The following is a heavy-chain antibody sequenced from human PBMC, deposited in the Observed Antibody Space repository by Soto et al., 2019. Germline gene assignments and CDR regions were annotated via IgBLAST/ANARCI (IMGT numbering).Heavy chain of an antibody. CDR3: ARDSADRSLFWIFDY. CDR1: GFTFSSYS. D-gene: IGHD1-1*01. V-gene: IGHV3-21*01. J-gene: IGHJ4*02. Sequence: GGSLRLSCAASGFTFSSYSMNWVRQAPGKGLEWVSSISSSSSYIYYADSVKGRFTISRDNAKNSLYLQMNSLRAEDTAVYYCARDSADRSLFWIFDYWGQGTLVTVSS. CDR2: ISSSSSYI.